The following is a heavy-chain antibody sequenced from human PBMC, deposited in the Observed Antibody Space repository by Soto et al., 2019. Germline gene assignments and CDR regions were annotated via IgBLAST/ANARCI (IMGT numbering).Heavy chain of an antibody. Sequence: SETLSLTCTVSGGSISSTSYYWGWIRQPPGKGLEWIGSIYYSGSTYYNPSLKSRVTISVDTSKNQFSLKLSSVTAADTAVYYCARGDIVLVPSGCYFDYWGQGTLVTVSS. CDR3: ARGDIVLVPSGCYFDY. V-gene: IGHV4-39*01. CDR2: IYYSGST. D-gene: IGHD2-2*01. J-gene: IGHJ4*02. CDR1: GGSISSTSYY.